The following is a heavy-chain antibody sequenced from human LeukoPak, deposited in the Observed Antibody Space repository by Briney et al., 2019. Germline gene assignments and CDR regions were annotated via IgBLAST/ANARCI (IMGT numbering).Heavy chain of an antibody. Sequence: PGGSLRLSCAASGFTFSSYAMHWVRQAPGKGLEWMAFISYDGSYKYYADSVKGRFTISRDNSKNTLCLQMNSLRAEDTAVYVCAKGVAVAGKVDYYGMDVWGQGTTVTVSS. D-gene: IGHD6-19*01. CDR1: GFTFSSYA. CDR2: ISYDGSYK. V-gene: IGHV3-30*04. CDR3: AKGVAVAGKVDYYGMDV. J-gene: IGHJ6*02.